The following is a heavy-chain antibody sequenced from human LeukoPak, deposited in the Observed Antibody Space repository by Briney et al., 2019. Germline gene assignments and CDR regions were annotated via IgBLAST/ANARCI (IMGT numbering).Heavy chain of an antibody. CDR3: ARIRHYYDSSGYYPHIDY. D-gene: IGHD3-22*01. CDR1: GFTLSTSGMC. V-gene: IGHV2-70*11. Sequence: SGPALVKPTQTLTLTCTFSGFTLSTSGMCVSWIRQPPGKALGWLARIDWDDDKYYSTSMKTRLTISKDTSKNQVVLTMTNMDPVDTATYYCARIRHYYDSSGYYPHIDYWGQGTLVTVSS. CDR2: IDWDDDK. J-gene: IGHJ4*02.